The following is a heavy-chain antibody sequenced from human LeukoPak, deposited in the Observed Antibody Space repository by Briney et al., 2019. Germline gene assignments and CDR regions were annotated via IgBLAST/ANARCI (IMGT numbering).Heavy chain of an antibody. Sequence: PSETLSLTCAVYGGSFSGYYWSWIRQPPGKGLEWIGEINHSGSTNYNPSLKSRVTISVDTSKNQFSLKLSSVTAADTAVYYCARERGKWVLLYYFDYWGQGTLVTVSS. V-gene: IGHV4-34*01. D-gene: IGHD1-26*01. CDR1: GGSFSGYY. CDR2: INHSGST. J-gene: IGHJ4*02. CDR3: ARERGKWVLLYYFDY.